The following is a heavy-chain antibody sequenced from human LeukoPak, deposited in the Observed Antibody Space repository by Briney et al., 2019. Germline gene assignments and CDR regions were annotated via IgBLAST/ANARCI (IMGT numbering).Heavy chain of an antibody. J-gene: IGHJ4*02. V-gene: IGHV4-31*03. Sequence: SETLSLTCTVSGVSISSGGYYWSWIRQHPGKGLEWIGHIYYSGRTYYNPSIKSRLTISVETSKNQFSLKLSSVTAADTAVYYCAREAPYCSGGSCYSWGQGTLVPVSS. CDR3: AREAPYCSGGSCYS. CDR2: IYYSGRT. CDR1: GVSISSGGYY. D-gene: IGHD2-15*01.